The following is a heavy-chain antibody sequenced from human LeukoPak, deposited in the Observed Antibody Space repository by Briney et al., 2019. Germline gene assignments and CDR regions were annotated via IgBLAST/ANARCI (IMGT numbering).Heavy chain of an antibody. J-gene: IGHJ4*02. Sequence: PGGSLRLSCAASGFDFSSYWMYWVRQAPGKGLVWVSRIKTDGSYTNYADSVKGRFTVSRDNAKNTLYLQMNSLRAEDTAVYYCAKDGRSYVFWGQGALVTVSS. CDR3: AKDGRSYVF. CDR1: GFDFSSYW. CDR2: IKTDGSYT. D-gene: IGHD3-16*01. V-gene: IGHV3-74*01.